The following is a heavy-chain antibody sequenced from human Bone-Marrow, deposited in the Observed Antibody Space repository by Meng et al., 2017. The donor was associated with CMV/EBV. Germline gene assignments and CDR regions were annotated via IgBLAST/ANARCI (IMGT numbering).Heavy chain of an antibody. CDR3: ARERFDHGSGSYGYYYYGMDV. CDR2: TYYRSKWSN. Sequence: SETLSLTCAISGDSVSSDTVVWNWIRQSPSRGLEWLGRTYYRSKWSNDYAVSVESRITINPDTSKNQFSLQLNSVTPEDTAVYYCARERFDHGSGSYGYYYYGMDVWGQGTTVTVSS. CDR1: GDSVSSDTVV. J-gene: IGHJ6*02. V-gene: IGHV6-1*01. D-gene: IGHD3-10*01.